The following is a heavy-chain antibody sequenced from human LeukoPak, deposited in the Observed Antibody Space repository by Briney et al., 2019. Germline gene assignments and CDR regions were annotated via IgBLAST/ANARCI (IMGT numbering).Heavy chain of an antibody. CDR1: GFTFSGSA. CDR2: IRSKANSYAT. D-gene: IGHD6-19*01. CDR3: TRGIAVAGRFYYYGMDV. J-gene: IGHJ6*02. V-gene: IGHV3-73*01. Sequence: GGSLRLSCAASGFTFSGSAMHWVRQASVKGLEWVGRIRSKANSYATAYAASVKGRFTISRDDSKNTAYLQMNSLKTEDTAVYYCTRGIAVAGRFYYYGMDVWGQGTTVTVSS.